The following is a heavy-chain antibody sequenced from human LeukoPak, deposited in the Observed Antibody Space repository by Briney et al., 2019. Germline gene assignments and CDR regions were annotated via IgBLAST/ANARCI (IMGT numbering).Heavy chain of an antibody. J-gene: IGHJ4*02. Sequence: ASVKVSCKASGYTSTSYGISWVRQAPGQGLEWMGWISAYNGNTNYAQKLQGRVTMATDTSTSTAYMELRSLRSDDTAVYYCARSRRAADFDYWGQGTLVTVSS. CDR3: ARSRRAADFDY. D-gene: IGHD2-2*01. CDR2: ISAYNGNT. V-gene: IGHV1-18*01. CDR1: GYTSTSYG.